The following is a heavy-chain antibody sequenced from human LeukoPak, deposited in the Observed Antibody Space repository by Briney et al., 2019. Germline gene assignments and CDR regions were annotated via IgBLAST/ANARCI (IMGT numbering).Heavy chain of an antibody. CDR3: ARLYSSSSGLRASDY. CDR2: ISSRGTTT. Sequence: GGSLRLSCAASGFTFSSYEMNWVRQAPGKGLEWVSYISSRGTTTYYADSVKGRFTISRDDAKNSLYLHMNSLRVEDTAVCYCARLYSSSSGLRASDYWGQGTLVTVSS. V-gene: IGHV3-48*03. J-gene: IGHJ4*02. D-gene: IGHD6-6*01. CDR1: GFTFSSYE.